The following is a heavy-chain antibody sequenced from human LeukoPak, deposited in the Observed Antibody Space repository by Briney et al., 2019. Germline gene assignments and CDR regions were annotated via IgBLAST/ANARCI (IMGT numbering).Heavy chain of an antibody. CDR3: ARAWGGYCGSTSCYQANNWFDP. V-gene: IGHV4-61*02. D-gene: IGHD2-2*01. CDR2: IYTRGST. J-gene: IGHJ5*02. CDR1: GYSISRGSYY. Sequence: RTSETLSLTCTVSGYSISRGSYYWSWIRQPAGKGLEWIGRIYTRGSTNYNPSLNSRLTISVHTSKNQFSLKLNSVTAADTAVYYCARAWGGYCGSTSCYQANNWFDPWGQGILVTVSS.